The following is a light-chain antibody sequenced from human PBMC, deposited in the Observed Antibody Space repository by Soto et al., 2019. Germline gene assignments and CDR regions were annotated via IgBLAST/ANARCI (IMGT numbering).Light chain of an antibody. J-gene: IGLJ1*01. V-gene: IGLV2-14*01. CDR2: EVS. Sequence: QSVLTQPASVSGSPGQSITISCTGTSSDVGGYNYVSWYQQHPGKAPKLVIYEVSSRPSDVSNRFSGSKSGNMASLTISGLQPEDEADYYCSSYTTSSTLHVFGTGTKVTVL. CDR1: SSDVGGYNY. CDR3: SSYTTSSTLHV.